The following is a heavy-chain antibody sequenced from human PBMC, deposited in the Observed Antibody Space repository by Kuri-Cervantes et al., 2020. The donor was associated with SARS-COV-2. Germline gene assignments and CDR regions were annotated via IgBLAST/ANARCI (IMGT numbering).Heavy chain of an antibody. Sequence: ESLKISCTVSGASITHHYWSWMRQPPGKGLEWIGYVHNSGSTSFSPSLRSRVTMSIDTSMSQFSLKLYSVTAADTAIYYCAGASFGLVGACDYWGHGTSVTVSS. CDR2: VHNSGST. CDR1: GASITHHY. CDR3: AGASFGLVGACDY. D-gene: IGHD3/OR15-3a*01. V-gene: IGHV4-59*11. J-gene: IGHJ4*01.